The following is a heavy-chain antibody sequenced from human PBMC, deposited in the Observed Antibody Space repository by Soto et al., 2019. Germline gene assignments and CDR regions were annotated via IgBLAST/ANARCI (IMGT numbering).Heavy chain of an antibody. J-gene: IGHJ4*02. D-gene: IGHD3-10*01. CDR2: ITHSGST. Sequence: WTWIRQPPGKGLEWIGEITHSGSTNYNPSLKSRVIISVDTSKNQFSLKLSSVTAADTAVYYCARGPYYFGSAALFPYFDYWGQGTLVTVSS. V-gene: IGHV4-34*01. CDR3: ARGPYYFGSAALFPYFDY.